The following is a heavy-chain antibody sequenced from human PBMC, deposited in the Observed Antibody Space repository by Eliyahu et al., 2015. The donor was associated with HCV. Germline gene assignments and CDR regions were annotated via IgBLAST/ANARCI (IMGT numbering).Heavy chain of an antibody. CDR2: XYXSGNS. V-gene: IGHV4-38-2*02. CDR3: ARYNNGYDY. D-gene: IGHD6-25*01. Sequence: QVQLQESGPGLLRPSEXLSLTCTXSGYSIXSGXYXGWIRQSPGKGXEWIGDXYXSGNSFFDPSLNSRVTISVDTSKNQFSLKLYAVTAADTAVYFCARYNNGYDYWGQGTLVTVSS. J-gene: IGHJ4*02. CDR1: GYSIXSGXY.